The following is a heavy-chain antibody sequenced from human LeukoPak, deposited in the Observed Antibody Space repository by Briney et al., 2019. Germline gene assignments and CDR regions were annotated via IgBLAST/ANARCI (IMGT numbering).Heavy chain of an antibody. CDR2: INHSGST. Sequence: SETLSLTCAVYGGSFSGYYWSWIRQPPEKGLEWIGEINHSGSTNYNPSLKSRVTISVDTSKNQFSLKLSSVTAADTAVYYCAREYYGGSSGYLGRYYFDYWGQGTLVTVSS. J-gene: IGHJ4*02. CDR1: GGSFSGYY. V-gene: IGHV4-34*01. CDR3: AREYYGGSSGYLGRYYFDY. D-gene: IGHD3-22*01.